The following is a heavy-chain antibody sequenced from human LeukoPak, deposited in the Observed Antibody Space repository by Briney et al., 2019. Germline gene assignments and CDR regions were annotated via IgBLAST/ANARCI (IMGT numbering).Heavy chain of an antibody. D-gene: IGHD4-17*01. CDR2: IYPGDSDT. CDR1: GYSFTSYW. J-gene: IGHJ6*03. CDR3: ARHNGDYNPYHYYMDV. Sequence: GESLKISCKGSGYSFTSYWIGWVRQMPGKGLEWMGIIYPGDSDTRYSPSFQGQVTISADKSISTAYLQWSSLKASDTAMYYCARHNGDYNPYHYYMDVWGKGTTVTISS. V-gene: IGHV5-51*01.